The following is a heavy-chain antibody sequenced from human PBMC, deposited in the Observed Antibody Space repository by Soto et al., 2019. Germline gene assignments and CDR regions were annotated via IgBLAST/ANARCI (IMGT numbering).Heavy chain of an antibody. J-gene: IGHJ4*02. CDR2: IKTKAEGGTT. D-gene: IGHD2-15*01. CDR1: GFTLSNAY. Sequence: TGGSLRLSCAASGFTLSNAYMSWVHQAAGKGLEWVGRIKTKAEGGTTDYAAPVRGRFTISRDDSKNTLYLQMNSLKTEDTAVYYCTTVTVVDVHSDFWGQGILVTVSS. V-gene: IGHV3-15*01. CDR3: TTVTVVDVHSDF.